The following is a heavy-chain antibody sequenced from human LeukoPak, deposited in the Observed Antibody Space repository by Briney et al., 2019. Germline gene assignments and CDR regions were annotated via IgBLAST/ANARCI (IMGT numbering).Heavy chain of an antibody. CDR3: ARAVYGFDAFDI. V-gene: IGHV3-21*01. CDR2: ISSSSSYI. Sequence: GGSLRLSCAASGFTFSSYSMNWVRQAPGKGLEWVSSISSSSSYIYYADSVKGRFTISRDNAKNSLHLQMNSLRAEDTAVYYCARAVYGFDAFDIWGQGTMVTVSS. CDR1: GFTFSSYS. J-gene: IGHJ3*02. D-gene: IGHD4-17*01.